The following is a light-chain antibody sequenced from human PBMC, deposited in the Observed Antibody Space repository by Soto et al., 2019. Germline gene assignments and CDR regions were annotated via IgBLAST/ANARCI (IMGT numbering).Light chain of an antibody. Sequence: QSVLTQPPSASGSPGQSVTISCTGTSSDVGGYNYVSWYQQHPGKAPKLMIYEVSKRPSGVPDRFSGSKSGNTASLTVSGHHAEDEDDYYCSSYAGSNPLFGGGTKVTVL. CDR3: SSYAGSNPL. CDR1: SSDVGGYNY. CDR2: EVS. J-gene: IGLJ3*02. V-gene: IGLV2-8*01.